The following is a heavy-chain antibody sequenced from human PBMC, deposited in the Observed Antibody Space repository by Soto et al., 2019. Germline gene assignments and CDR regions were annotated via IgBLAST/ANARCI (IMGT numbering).Heavy chain of an antibody. CDR1: GYTFTSYG. D-gene: IGHD1-26*01. CDR3: GRNRVVATGAQPLRLSP. Sequence: ASVKVSCKASGYTFTSYGISWVRQAPGQGLEWMGWISAYNGNTNYAQKLQGRVTMTTDTSTSTAYMELRSLRSDDTAVYYCGRNRVVATGAQPLRLSPWAQGTLVPVSA. CDR2: ISAYNGNT. J-gene: IGHJ5*02. V-gene: IGHV1-18*01.